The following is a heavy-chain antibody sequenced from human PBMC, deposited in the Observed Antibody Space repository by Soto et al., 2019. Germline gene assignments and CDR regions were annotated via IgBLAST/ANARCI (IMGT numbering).Heavy chain of an antibody. CDR2: IYHSGST. CDR1: GGSISSSNW. D-gene: IGHD6-13*01. CDR3: ASRSWVDYYYYYGMDV. Sequence: TSETLSLTCAVSGGSISSSNWWSWVRQPPGKGLEWIGEIYHSGSTNYNPSLKSRVTISVDKSKNQFSLKLSSVTAADTAVYYCASRSWVDYYYYYGMDVWGQGTTVTVSS. J-gene: IGHJ6*02. V-gene: IGHV4-4*02.